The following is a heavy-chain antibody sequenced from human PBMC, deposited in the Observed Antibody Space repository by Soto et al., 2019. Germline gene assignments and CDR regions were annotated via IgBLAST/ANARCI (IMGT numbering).Heavy chain of an antibody. Sequence: TLSLTXAVSGGSISSGGYSWSWIRQPPGKGLEWIGYIYHSGSTYYNPSLKSRVTISVDRSKNQFSLKLSSVTAADTAVYYCARGSYYGAFDIWGQGTMVTVSS. CDR1: GGSISSGGYS. CDR2: IYHSGST. J-gene: IGHJ3*02. D-gene: IGHD1-26*01. V-gene: IGHV4-30-2*01. CDR3: ARGSYYGAFDI.